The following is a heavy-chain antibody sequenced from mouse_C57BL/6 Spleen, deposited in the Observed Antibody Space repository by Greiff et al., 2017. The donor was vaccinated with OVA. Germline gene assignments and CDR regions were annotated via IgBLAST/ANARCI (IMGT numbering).Heavy chain of an antibody. CDR1: GYTFTSYW. CDR3: ARSGYYDYDGDWYFDV. J-gene: IGHJ1*03. Sequence: QVQLQQPGAELVKPGASVKLSCKASGYTFTSYWMHWVKQRPGQGLEWIGMIHPNSGSTNYNEKFKSKATLTVDKSSSTAYMQLSSLTSEDSAVYYCARSGYYDYDGDWYFDVWGTGTTVTVSS. CDR2: IHPNSGST. D-gene: IGHD2-4*01. V-gene: IGHV1-64*01.